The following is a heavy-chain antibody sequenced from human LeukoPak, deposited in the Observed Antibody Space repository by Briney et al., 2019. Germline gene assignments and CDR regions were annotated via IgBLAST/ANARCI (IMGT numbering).Heavy chain of an antibody. V-gene: IGHV6-1*01. CDR2: TYYRSKWYN. D-gene: IGHD3-9*01. CDR1: GDSVSSNSAA. J-gene: IGHJ4*02. CDR3: ARGYDILTGDRDYFDY. Sequence: SQTLSLTCAISGDSVSSNSAAWNWIRQSPSRDLEWLGRTYYRSKWYNDYAVSVKSRITINPDTSKNQFSLQLNSVTPEDTAVYYCARGYDILTGDRDYFDYWGQGTLVTVSS.